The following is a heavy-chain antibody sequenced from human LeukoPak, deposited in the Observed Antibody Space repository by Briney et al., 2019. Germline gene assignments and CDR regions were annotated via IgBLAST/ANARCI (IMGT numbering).Heavy chain of an antibody. Sequence: PGGSLRLSCAASGFTFSSYSMNWVRQAPGKGLEWVSSISSSSSYIYYADSVKGRFTISRDNAKNSLYLQMNSLRAEDTAVYYCARSCSGGSCYSAYFQHWGQGTLVTVSS. CDR3: ARSCSGGSCYSAYFQH. CDR2: ISSSSSYI. J-gene: IGHJ1*01. V-gene: IGHV3-21*01. D-gene: IGHD2-15*01. CDR1: GFTFSSYS.